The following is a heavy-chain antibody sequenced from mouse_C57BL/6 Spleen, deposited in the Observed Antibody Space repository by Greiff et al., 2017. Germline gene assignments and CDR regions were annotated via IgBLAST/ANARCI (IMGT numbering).Heavy chain of an antibody. J-gene: IGHJ2*01. Sequence: VQLQQSGAELARPGASVKMSCEASGYTFTSYTMNWVKQRPGQGLEWIGTINPSSGYTKYNQKFKDKATLTADKSTSTAYIQLSSLTSEDSAVYYCASWLLGDYWGQGTTLTVSS. CDR3: ASWLLGDY. D-gene: IGHD2-3*01. V-gene: IGHV1-4*01. CDR1: GYTFTSYT. CDR2: INPSSGYT.